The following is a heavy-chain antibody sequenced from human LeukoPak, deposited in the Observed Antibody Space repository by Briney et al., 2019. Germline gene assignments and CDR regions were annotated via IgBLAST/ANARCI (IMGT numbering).Heavy chain of an antibody. CDR3: STLRYCTNGACFGRDHYYFYYGMDD. Sequence: GGSLRLSCAAAGFSFSSFAMTWVRQAPGKGLEWVGRTKSETEGGTTDYAAPVKGRFTISRDDSKKTLYLQMNSLKTEDTAVYYCSTLRYCTNGACFGRDHYYFYYGMDDWGQGTTVTVSS. V-gene: IGHV3-15*01. CDR2: TKSETEGGTT. J-gene: IGHJ6*02. CDR1: GFSFSSFA. D-gene: IGHD2-8*01.